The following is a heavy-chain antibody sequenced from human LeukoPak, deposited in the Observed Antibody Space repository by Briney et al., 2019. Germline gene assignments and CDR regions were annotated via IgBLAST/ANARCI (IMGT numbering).Heavy chain of an antibody. CDR1: GYTFTTYH. CDR3: ATERSGGTWFDP. J-gene: IGHJ5*02. CDR2: IDTSDGNT. Sequence: ASVTVSCKASGYTFTTYHMHWVRQAPGQGLEWVGMIDTSDGNTNYAQKFLDRVTMTRDTSTSTVYMELSGLRSYDTAVYYCATERSGGTWFDPWGQGALVTVSS. V-gene: IGHV1-46*01. D-gene: IGHD2-15*01.